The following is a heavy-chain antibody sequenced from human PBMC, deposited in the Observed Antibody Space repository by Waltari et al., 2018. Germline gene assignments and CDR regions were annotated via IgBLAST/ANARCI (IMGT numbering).Heavy chain of an antibody. CDR3: ARHPAMTIMLWYFDL. V-gene: IGHV4-39*01. Sequence: QLQLQESGPGLVKPSETLSLTCTVSGGSISSSSYYWGWIRQPPGKGLEWIGRIYYSGSTYYNPSLKSRVTISVDTSKNQFSLKLGSVTAADTAVYYCARHPAMTIMLWYFDLWGRGTLVTVSS. D-gene: IGHD2-8*01. CDR2: IYYSGST. CDR1: GGSISSSSYY. J-gene: IGHJ2*01.